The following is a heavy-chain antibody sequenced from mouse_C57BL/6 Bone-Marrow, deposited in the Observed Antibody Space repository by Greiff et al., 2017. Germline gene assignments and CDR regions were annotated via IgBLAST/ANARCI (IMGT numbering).Heavy chain of an antibody. CDR2: ISDGGSYT. Sequence: EVQRVESGGGLVKPGGSLKLSCAASGFTFSSYAMSWVRQTPEKRLEWVATISDGGSYTYYPDNVKGRFTISRDNAKNNLYLQMSHLKSEDTAMYDCARVGGSISFDYWGQGTTLTVSS. J-gene: IGHJ2*01. D-gene: IGHD2-10*02. V-gene: IGHV5-4*01. CDR1: GFTFSSYA. CDR3: ARVGGSISFDY.